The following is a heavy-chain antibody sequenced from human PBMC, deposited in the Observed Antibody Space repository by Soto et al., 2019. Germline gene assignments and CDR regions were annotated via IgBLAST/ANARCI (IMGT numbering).Heavy chain of an antibody. CDR3: ARDHFYTRNDVYGMDV. CDR1: GYTFTGYY. CDR2: INPNSGGT. Sequence: SVKVSCKASGYTFTGYYMHWVRQAPGQGLEWMGWINPNSGGTNYAQKFQGRVTMTRDTSISTAYMELSRLRSDDTAVYYCARDHFYTRNDVYGMDVWGQGTTVTVSS. V-gene: IGHV1-2*02. D-gene: IGHD1-20*01. J-gene: IGHJ6*02.